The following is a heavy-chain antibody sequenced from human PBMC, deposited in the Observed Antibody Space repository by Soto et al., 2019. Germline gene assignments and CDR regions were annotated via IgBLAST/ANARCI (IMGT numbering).Heavy chain of an antibody. Sequence: PSETLSLTCTVSGGSISSGDYYWSWIRQPPGKGLEWIGYIYYSGSTYYNPPLKSRVTISVDTSKNQFSLKLSSVTAADTAVYYCVRGGTTAFDIWGQGTMVTVSS. CDR2: IYYSGST. CDR3: VRGGTTAFDI. CDR1: GGSISSGDYY. J-gene: IGHJ3*02. D-gene: IGHD1-26*01. V-gene: IGHV4-30-4*01.